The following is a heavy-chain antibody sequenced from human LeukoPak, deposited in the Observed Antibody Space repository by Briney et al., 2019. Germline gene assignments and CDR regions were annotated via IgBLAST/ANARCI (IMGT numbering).Heavy chain of an antibody. V-gene: IGHV4-30-4*08. Sequence: SQTLSLTCTVSGGSISSGDYYWSWIRQPPGKGLEWLGYIYNSGSTYYNPSLKSRVTIPVDTSKNQFSLKLSSVTAADTAVYYCARLGSLQGPSVPRDYYYYMDVWGKGTTVTVSS. CDR2: IYNSGST. CDR3: ARLGSLQGPSVPRDYYYYMDV. J-gene: IGHJ6*03. CDR1: GGSISSGDYY. D-gene: IGHD5/OR15-5a*01.